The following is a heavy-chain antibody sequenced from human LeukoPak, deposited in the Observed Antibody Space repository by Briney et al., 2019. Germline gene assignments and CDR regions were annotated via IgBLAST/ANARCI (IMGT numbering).Heavy chain of an antibody. V-gene: IGHV4-59*12. CDR1: GGSISSYY. Sequence: SQTLSLTCTVSGGSISSYYWSWIRQPPGKGLEWIGYIYYSGSTNYNPSLKSRVTISVDTSKNQFSLKLSSVTAADTAVYYCARDCDSSGWDYWGQGTLVTVSS. J-gene: IGHJ4*02. CDR2: IYYSGST. D-gene: IGHD3-22*01. CDR3: ARDCDSSGWDY.